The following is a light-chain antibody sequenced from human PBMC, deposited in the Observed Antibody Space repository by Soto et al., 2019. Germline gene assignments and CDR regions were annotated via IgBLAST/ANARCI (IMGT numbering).Light chain of an antibody. J-gene: IGKJ5*01. CDR3: QQGGT. V-gene: IGKV3-11*01. CDR1: QSVRSY. Sequence: EIVLTQSPATLSLSPGERATLSCRASQSVRSYLGWYQQRPGQAPRLLIYDASNRATGIPARFSGSGSGTDFTLTISSLEPEDFAVYYCQQGGTFGQGIRLEIK. CDR2: DAS.